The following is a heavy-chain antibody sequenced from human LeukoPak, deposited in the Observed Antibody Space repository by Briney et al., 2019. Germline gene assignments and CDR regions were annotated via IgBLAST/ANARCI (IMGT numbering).Heavy chain of an antibody. CDR2: INHSGST. CDR1: GGPFSGYY. V-gene: IGHV4-34*01. Sequence: SETLSLTCAVYGGPFSGYYWSWIRQPPGKGLEWIGEINHSGSTNYNPSLKSRVTISVDTSKNQFSLKLSSVTAADTAVYYCARGAPGNWFDPWGQGTLVTVSS. CDR3: ARGAPGNWFDP. J-gene: IGHJ5*02.